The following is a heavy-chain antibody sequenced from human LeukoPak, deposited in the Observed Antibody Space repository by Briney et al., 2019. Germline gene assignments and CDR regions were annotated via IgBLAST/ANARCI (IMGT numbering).Heavy chain of an antibody. CDR3: ARHDSSGWGYYYYMDV. D-gene: IGHD6-19*01. J-gene: IGHJ6*03. CDR1: GYSFTSYW. V-gene: IGHV5-51*01. Sequence: GESLKISCKGPGYSFTSYWIGWARQMPGKGLEWMGIIYPGDSDTRYSPSFQGQVTISADKSISTAYLQWSSLKASDTAMYYCARHDSSGWGYYYYMDVWGKGTTVTVSS. CDR2: IYPGDSDT.